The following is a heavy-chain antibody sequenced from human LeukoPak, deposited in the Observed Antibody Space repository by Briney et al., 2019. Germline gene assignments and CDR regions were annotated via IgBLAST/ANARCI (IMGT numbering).Heavy chain of an antibody. Sequence: SETLSLTCTVSGGSISTITYYWGWVRQSPEKGLEWLATIYYSASIYYSPSLKSRLTISIDTSENQISLKLNSVTAADTAVYYCARFYYYDSSGYYPRYFDHWGPGTLVTVSS. CDR2: IYYSASI. V-gene: IGHV4-39*07. D-gene: IGHD3-22*01. CDR1: GGSISTITYY. J-gene: IGHJ4*02. CDR3: ARFYYYDSSGYYPRYFDH.